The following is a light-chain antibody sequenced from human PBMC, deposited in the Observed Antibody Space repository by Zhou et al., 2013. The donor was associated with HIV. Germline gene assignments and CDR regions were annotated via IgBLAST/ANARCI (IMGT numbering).Light chain of an antibody. Sequence: DIQMTQSPTSLSASVGDRVTITCRPSQTIDNYLNWYQRKPGKAPKLLIYGASKLQNGVSSRFSGGGSGTVFTLTINNLQPEDFATYFCQQSRKSVMTFGQGTRLDI. V-gene: IGKV1-39*01. CDR1: QTIDNY. J-gene: IGKJ5*01. CDR3: QQSRKSVMT. CDR2: GAS.